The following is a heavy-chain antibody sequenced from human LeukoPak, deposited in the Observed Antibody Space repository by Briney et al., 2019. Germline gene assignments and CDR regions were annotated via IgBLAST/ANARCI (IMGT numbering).Heavy chain of an antibody. CDR3: ARLGAYGSFDY. CDR2: IYTSGST. V-gene: IGHV4-4*09. J-gene: IGHJ4*02. Sequence: PSENLSLTCTVSGGCISSYYWSWIRQPPGKGLEWIGYIYTSGSTNYNPSLKSRVTISVDTSKNQFSLKLSSVTAADTAVYYCARLGAYGSFDYWGQGTLVTVSS. D-gene: IGHD2-8*02. CDR1: GGCISSYY.